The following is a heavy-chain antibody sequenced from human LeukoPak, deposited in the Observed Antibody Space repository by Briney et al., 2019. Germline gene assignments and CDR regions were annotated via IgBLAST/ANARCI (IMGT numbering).Heavy chain of an antibody. Sequence: GGSLRLSCAASGFTFNKAWMSWVRQAPGKGLEWVGRIKSKSAGGTTDYAAPVKGRFTISKDYSKNTLYLQMTSLKTEDTAVYYCTTDWLRDYVWGTPGSTGITYFDNWGQGTLVTVSS. J-gene: IGHJ4*02. D-gene: IGHD3-16*01. CDR1: GFTFNKAW. V-gene: IGHV3-15*01. CDR3: TTDWLRDYVWGTPGSTGITYFDN. CDR2: IKSKSAGGTT.